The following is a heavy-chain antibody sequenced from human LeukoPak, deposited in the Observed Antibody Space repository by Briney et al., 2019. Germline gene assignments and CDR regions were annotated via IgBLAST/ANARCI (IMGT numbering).Heavy chain of an antibody. Sequence: ASVKVSCKASGYTFTGYYMHWVRQAPGQGLEWMGWINPNSGGTNYAQKFQGRVTMTRDTSISTAYMELSRLRSDDTAVYYCARARLRLGEYPSYWGQGTLVTVSS. CDR3: ARARLRLGEYPSY. V-gene: IGHV1-2*02. CDR1: GYTFTGYY. J-gene: IGHJ4*02. D-gene: IGHD3-16*01. CDR2: INPNSGGT.